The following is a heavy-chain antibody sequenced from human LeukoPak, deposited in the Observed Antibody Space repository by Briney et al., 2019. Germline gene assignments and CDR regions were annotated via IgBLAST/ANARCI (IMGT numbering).Heavy chain of an antibody. V-gene: IGHV1-18*01. CDR2: ISAYNGNT. Sequence: ASVKVSCKASGYTFTSYGISWVRQAPGQGLEWMGWISAYNGNTNYAQKLQGGVTITTDTSTSTAYMELSSLRSEDTAMYYCARIRDGYNDAYDIWGQGTVVTVPS. CDR3: ARIRDGYNDAYDI. CDR1: GYTFTSYG. J-gene: IGHJ3*02. D-gene: IGHD5-24*01.